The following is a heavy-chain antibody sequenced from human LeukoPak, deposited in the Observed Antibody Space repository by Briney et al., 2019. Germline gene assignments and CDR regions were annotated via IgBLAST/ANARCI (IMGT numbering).Heavy chain of an antibody. CDR2: ISNDGRNK. CDR3: AKAYTIFGVVPFDY. V-gene: IGHV3-30*18. D-gene: IGHD3-3*01. J-gene: IGHJ4*02. CDR1: GFTFSSSFG. Sequence: GGSLRLSCAASGFTFSSSFGIHWVRQAPGKGLEWAAVISNDGRNKYYADSVKGRFTISRDNPKNRIYLQMNSLRAEDTAVYYCAKAYTIFGVVPFDYWGQGTLVTVSS.